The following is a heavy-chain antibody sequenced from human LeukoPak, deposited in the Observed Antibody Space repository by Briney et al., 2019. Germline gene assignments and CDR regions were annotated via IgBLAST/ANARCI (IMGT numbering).Heavy chain of an antibody. CDR3: ARGLRY. CDR1: GGSISITSYY. CDR2: INHSGST. V-gene: IGHV4-39*07. Sequence: SETLSLTCTVSGGSISITSYYWSWIRQPPGKGLEWIGEINHSGSTNYNPSLKSRVTMSLDTSKNQFSLKLNSLTAADTAVYYCARGLRYWGQGTLVTVSS. J-gene: IGHJ4*02.